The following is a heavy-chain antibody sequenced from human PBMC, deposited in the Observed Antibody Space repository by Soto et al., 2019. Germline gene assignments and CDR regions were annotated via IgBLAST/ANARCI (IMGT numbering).Heavy chain of an antibody. Sequence: SETLSLTCTVSGGSISSSSYYWGWIRQPPGKGLEGIGSIYYSGCTYYNPSLKSRVTISEATSTNQFSRKLTSVTAADTAVYYCARQSGYDYAFDIWGQGTMVTVSS. V-gene: IGHV4-39*01. D-gene: IGHD5-12*01. CDR1: GGSISSSSYY. J-gene: IGHJ3*02. CDR2: IYYSGCT. CDR3: ARQSGYDYAFDI.